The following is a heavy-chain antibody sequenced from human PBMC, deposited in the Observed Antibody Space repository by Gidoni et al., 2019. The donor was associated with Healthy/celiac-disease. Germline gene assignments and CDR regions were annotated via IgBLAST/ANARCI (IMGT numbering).Heavy chain of an antibody. D-gene: IGHD3-9*01. Sequence: EVQLVESGGGLVKPGRSLRLSCTASGFTFGDYAMSWFRQAPGKGLEWVGFIRSKAYGGTTEYAASVKGRFTISRDDSKSIAYLQMNSLKTEDTAVYYCTSSRPGLEPWGYFDWDAFDIWGQGTMVTVSS. CDR3: TSSRPGLEPWGYFDWDAFDI. V-gene: IGHV3-49*05. CDR1: GFTFGDYA. J-gene: IGHJ3*02. CDR2: IRSKAYGGTT.